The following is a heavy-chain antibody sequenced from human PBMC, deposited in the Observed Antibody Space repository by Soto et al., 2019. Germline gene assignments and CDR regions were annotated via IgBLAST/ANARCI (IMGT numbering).Heavy chain of an antibody. CDR2: MNPNNGNT. Sequence: ASVKVSCKAAAYTFTSYDINWVRQATGQDFEWMGWMNPNNGNTAYAQKFQGRVTMTRDTSKSTAFMELSSLTSEDTAVYYCVRGDGDYLDGNGYLGRHWGQGTLVTVSS. D-gene: IGHD3-22*01. CDR1: AYTFTSYD. J-gene: IGHJ4*02. V-gene: IGHV1-8*01. CDR3: VRGDGDYLDGNGYLGRH.